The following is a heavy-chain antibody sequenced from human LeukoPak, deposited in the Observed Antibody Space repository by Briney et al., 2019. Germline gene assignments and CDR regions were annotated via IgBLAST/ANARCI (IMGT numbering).Heavy chain of an antibody. Sequence: GGSLRLSCAASGFTFSSYSMNWVRQAPGKGLEWVSSISSSSSYIYYADSVKGRFTISRDNAKNSLYLQMNSLRAEDTAVYYCQRGISGAPSNPGAAFDIWGQGTMVTVSS. CDR3: QRGISGAPSNPGAAFDI. D-gene: IGHD3-3*01. J-gene: IGHJ3*02. V-gene: IGHV3-21*01. CDR1: GFTFSSYS. CDR2: ISSSSSYI.